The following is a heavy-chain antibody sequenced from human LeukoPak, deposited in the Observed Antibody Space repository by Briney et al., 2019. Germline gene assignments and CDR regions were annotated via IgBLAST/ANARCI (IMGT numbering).Heavy chain of an antibody. CDR2: INSDGSSI. D-gene: IGHD5-18*01. CDR1: GFTISSHW. CDR3: ARENTTMVESSRLDS. J-gene: IGHJ4*02. V-gene: IGHV3-74*01. Sequence: GGSLRLSCAASGFTISSHWMHWVRQGPGKGLVRVSRINSDGSSISYGDSVKGRFTISRDNAKNTLYLQMNSLRAEDTAVYYCARENTTMVESSRLDSWGQGTLVTVSS.